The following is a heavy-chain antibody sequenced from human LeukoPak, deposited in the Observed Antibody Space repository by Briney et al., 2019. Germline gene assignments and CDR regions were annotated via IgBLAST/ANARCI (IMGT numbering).Heavy chain of an antibody. CDR3: ARGATVTDEYFQH. CDR2: INSDGSST. J-gene: IGHJ1*01. D-gene: IGHD4-17*01. CDR1: GFTFSSYW. V-gene: IGHV3-74*01. Sequence: GGSLRLSCAASGFTFSSYWMHWVRQAPGKGLVWVSRINSDGSSTSYADSVKGRFTTSRDNAKNTLYLQMNSLRAEDTAVYYCARGATVTDEYFQHWGQGTLVTVSS.